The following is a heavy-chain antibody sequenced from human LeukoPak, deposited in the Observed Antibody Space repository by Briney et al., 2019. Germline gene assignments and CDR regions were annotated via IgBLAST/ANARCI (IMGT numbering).Heavy chain of an antibody. J-gene: IGHJ4*02. Sequence: VASVTVSCKASGYTFTSYYMHWVRQAPGQGLEWMGKINPSDGSTRYAQKFQGRVTMTRDMSTSTVYMELSSLRSEDTAVYYCASSFYDLLVYFDYWGQGTLVTVSS. CDR1: GYTFTSYY. CDR3: ASSFYDLLVYFDY. V-gene: IGHV1-46*01. CDR2: INPSDGST. D-gene: IGHD5/OR15-5a*01.